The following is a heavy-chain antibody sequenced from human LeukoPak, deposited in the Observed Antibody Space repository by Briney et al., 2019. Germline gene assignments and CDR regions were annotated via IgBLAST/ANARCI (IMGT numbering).Heavy chain of an antibody. CDR3: ARHDYGDYGRNVDY. CDR2: IYPGDSNT. CDR1: GYSFSNYW. Sequence: GESLKISCKASGYSFSNYWIGWVRQMPGKGLEWMGIIYPGDSNTRYSPSFQGQVTISADKSITTAYLQWSSLKASDTAMYFCARHDYGDYGRNVDYWGQGTLVTVSS. V-gene: IGHV5-51*01. D-gene: IGHD4-17*01. J-gene: IGHJ4*02.